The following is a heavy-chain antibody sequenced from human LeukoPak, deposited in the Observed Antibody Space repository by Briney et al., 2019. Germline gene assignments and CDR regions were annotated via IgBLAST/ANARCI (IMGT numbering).Heavy chain of an antibody. CDR3: ANVGVVIRDY. J-gene: IGHJ4*02. V-gene: IGHV3-23*01. CDR2: ISGSGGST. CDR1: GFTFSSYA. Sequence: GGSLRLSCAASGFTFSSYAMSWVRQAPGKGLEWVSAISGSGGSTYYADSMKGRFTISRDNSKNTLYLQMNSLRAEDTAVYYCANVGVVIRDYWGQGTLVTVSS. D-gene: IGHD3-3*01.